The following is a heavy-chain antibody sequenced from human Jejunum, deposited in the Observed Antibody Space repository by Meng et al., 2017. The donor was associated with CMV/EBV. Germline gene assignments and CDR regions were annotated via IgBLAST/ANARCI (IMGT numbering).Heavy chain of an antibody. V-gene: IGHV3-7*01. J-gene: IGHJ4*02. CDR2: IEQGGSAA. Sequence: CAVTWFSYSNCWMGWVRQSPGVGRGWVANIEQGGSAAYYADSVKGRFTISRDNAKNSLYLQMDNLRADDTAVYYCVREDIVVFDYWGQGTLVTVSS. D-gene: IGHD2-15*01. CDR1: WFSYSNCW. CDR3: VREDIVVFDY.